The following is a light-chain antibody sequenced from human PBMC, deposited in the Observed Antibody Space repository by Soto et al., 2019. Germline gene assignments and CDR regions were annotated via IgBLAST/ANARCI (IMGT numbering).Light chain of an antibody. J-gene: IGKJ4*01. Sequence: EIVMTQSPATLSVSPGEGATLSCKASQNVYNNLAWYQQRPGQPPRLLIYDASTRATGISARFSGSGYGTEFTLTISSLQSEDFAVYFCQQCRKLPLTFGGGTQVDIK. CDR1: QNVYNN. CDR3: QQCRKLPLT. CDR2: DAS. V-gene: IGKV3-15*01.